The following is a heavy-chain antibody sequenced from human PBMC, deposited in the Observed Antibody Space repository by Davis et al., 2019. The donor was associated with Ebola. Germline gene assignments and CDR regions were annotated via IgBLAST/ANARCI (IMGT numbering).Heavy chain of an antibody. CDR3: ARDYYDSSGYYYEARYGMDV. Sequence: ASVKVSCKASGYTFTSYYMHWVRQAPGQGLEWMGWINPNSGGTNYAQKFQGWVTMTRDTSISTAYMELSRLRSDDTAVYYCARDYYDSSGYYYEARYGMDVWGQGTTVTVSS. CDR1: GYTFTSYY. D-gene: IGHD3-22*01. V-gene: IGHV1-2*04. J-gene: IGHJ6*02. CDR2: INPNSGGT.